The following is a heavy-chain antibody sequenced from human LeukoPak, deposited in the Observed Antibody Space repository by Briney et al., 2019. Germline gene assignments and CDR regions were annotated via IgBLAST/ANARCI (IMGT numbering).Heavy chain of an antibody. CDR1: GYTFTGYY. J-gene: IGHJ4*02. CDR3: LRDSYSGYETFDY. Sequence: ASVKVSCKASGYTFTGYYMHWVRQAPGQGLEWMGWINPNSGGTNYAQKFQGRVTMTRDTSISTAYMELSRLRSDDTAVYYCLRDSYSGYETFDYWGQGTLVTVSS. CDR2: INPNSGGT. V-gene: IGHV1-2*02. D-gene: IGHD5-12*01.